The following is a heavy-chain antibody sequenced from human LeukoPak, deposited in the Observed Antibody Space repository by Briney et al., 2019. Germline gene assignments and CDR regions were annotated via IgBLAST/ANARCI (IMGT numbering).Heavy chain of an antibody. D-gene: IGHD6-6*01. J-gene: IGHJ4*02. V-gene: IGHV1-69*05. CDR3: ARSRGIAARGLDY. Sequence: SVKVSCKASGGTFSSYAISWVRQAPGQGLEWMGGIIPIFGTANYAQKFQGRVTITTDESTSTAYMELSSLRSEDTAVYYCARSRGIAARGLDYWGQGTLVTVSS. CDR2: IIPIFGTA. CDR1: GGTFSSYA.